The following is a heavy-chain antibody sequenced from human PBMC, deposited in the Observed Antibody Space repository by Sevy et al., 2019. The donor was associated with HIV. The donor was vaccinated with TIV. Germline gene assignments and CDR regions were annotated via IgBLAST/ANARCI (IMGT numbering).Heavy chain of an antibody. D-gene: IGHD2-15*01. J-gene: IGHJ5*02. CDR2: IYHSGST. CDR3: VRVVVAGYLWFDP. V-gene: IGHV4-4*02. CDR1: GGSISSSNW. Sequence: SETLSLTCAVSGGSISSSNWWSWVRQPPGKGLEWIGEIYHSGSTNYNPSLKSRVTISVDKSKNQFSLKLSSVTAADTAVYYCVRVVVAGYLWFDPWGQGTLVTVSS.